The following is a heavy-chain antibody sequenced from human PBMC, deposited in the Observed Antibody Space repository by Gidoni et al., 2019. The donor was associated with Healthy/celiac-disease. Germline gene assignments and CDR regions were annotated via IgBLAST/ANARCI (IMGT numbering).Heavy chain of an antibody. Sequence: QVQLVQSGAEVQKPGSSVKVSCKASGGTFLSYAISWVRQATGQGLEWMGVIIPIFGTANYAQKFQGRVTITADESTSTAYMELSSLRSEDTSVYYCARELHRGERDYWGQGTRVTVAS. CDR3: ARELHRGERDY. CDR2: IIPIFGTA. V-gene: IGHV1-69*01. D-gene: IGHD1-1*01. J-gene: IGHJ4*02. CDR1: GGTFLSYA.